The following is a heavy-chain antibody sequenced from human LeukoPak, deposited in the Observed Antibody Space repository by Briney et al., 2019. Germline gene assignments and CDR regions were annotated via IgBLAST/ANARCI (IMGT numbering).Heavy chain of an antibody. CDR1: GITLSNSV. V-gene: IGHV3-30*04. CDR2: ISTDGNNT. D-gene: IGHD3-22*01. CDR3: AREGHTSGRAGCFDY. J-gene: IGHJ4*02. Sequence: GRSLRLSCAASGITLSNSVIHWVRQAPDKGLEWVALISTDGNNTPYADSVKGRFTISKDNSENTVYLQMNSLTTEDTAIYYCAREGHTSGRAGCFDYWGQGTLVTVSS.